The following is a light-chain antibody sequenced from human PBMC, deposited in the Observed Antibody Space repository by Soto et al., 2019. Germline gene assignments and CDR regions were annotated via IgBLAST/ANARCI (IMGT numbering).Light chain of an antibody. Sequence: IVLPQSPGTLSLSPGERATLSCRASQSVTSSNLAWYQQKPGQAPRLLIYGASTRATGIPARFSGSGAGTEFTLTISMLQYEVFAVYCWQQYNFWPRTFGQGSKVDIK. J-gene: IGKJ1*01. CDR2: GAS. CDR1: QSVTSSN. CDR3: QQYNFWPRT. V-gene: IGKV3-15*01.